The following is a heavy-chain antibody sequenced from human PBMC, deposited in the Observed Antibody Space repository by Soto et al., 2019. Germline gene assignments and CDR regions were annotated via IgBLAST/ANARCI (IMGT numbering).Heavy chain of an antibody. Sequence: QVQLVQSGAEVKKPGSSVRVSCKASGGTLRNYGISWVRQAPGQGLEWMGGIIPVFGTANYAQKFQGRVTITAXEXAXTXDMDVTSLRSEDTAVYYCSRGDATKIVVTTYYGMDVWGQGTTVTVSS. CDR1: GGTLRNYG. V-gene: IGHV1-69*12. CDR2: IIPVFGTA. CDR3: SRGDATKIVVTTYYGMDV. J-gene: IGHJ6*02. D-gene: IGHD4-17*01.